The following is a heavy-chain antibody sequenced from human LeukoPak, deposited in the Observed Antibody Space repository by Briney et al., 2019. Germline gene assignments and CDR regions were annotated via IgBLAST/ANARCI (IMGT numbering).Heavy chain of an antibody. Sequence: PGGSLRLSCAASGFTFSSYAMHWVRQAPGKGLEWVAVISYDGSNKYYADSVKGRFTISRDNSKNTLYLQMNSLRAEDTAVYYCARDSEGDRIESCWGQGTLVTVSS. CDR2: ISYDGSNK. V-gene: IGHV3-30*14. D-gene: IGHD2-21*02. J-gene: IGHJ4*02. CDR3: ARDSEGDRIESC. CDR1: GFTFSSYA.